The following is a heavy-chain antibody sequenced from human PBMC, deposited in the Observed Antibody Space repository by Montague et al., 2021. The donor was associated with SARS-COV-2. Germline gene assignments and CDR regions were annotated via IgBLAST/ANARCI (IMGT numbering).Heavy chain of an antibody. V-gene: IGHV4-39*01. J-gene: IGHJ4*02. CDR2: IYYSGST. D-gene: IGHD5-12*01. CDR3: ARHGTPGYGPFDS. CDR1: GDSISSSSYF. Sequence: SETLSLTCSVSGDSISSSSYFWGWIRQPPGKGLEWIGSIYYSGSTFYNPSLKSRVTISVDTSKKQFSLKLTSVTAADTALYFCARHGTPGYGPFDSWGRGTPVAVSS.